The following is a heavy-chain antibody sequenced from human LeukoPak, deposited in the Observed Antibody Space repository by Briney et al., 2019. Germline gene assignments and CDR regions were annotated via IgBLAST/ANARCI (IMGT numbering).Heavy chain of an antibody. CDR1: GFTFSSYG. Sequence: GGSLRLSCAASGFTFSSYGMHWVRQAPGKGLEWVAVIWYDGSNKYYADSVKGRFTISRDNSKNTLYLQMNSLRAEDTAVYYCAKDVDYDFWSGYLDYWGQGTLVTVSS. V-gene: IGHV3-33*06. J-gene: IGHJ4*02. CDR3: AKDVDYDFWSGYLDY. CDR2: IWYDGSNK. D-gene: IGHD3-3*01.